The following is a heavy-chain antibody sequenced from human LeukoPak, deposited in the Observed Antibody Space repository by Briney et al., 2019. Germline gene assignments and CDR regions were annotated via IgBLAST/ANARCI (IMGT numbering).Heavy chain of an antibody. CDR3: AKDLGGVVVVPAAFDY. CDR2: ISYDGKLK. V-gene: IGHV3-30*18. D-gene: IGHD2-2*01. Sequence: GGSLRLSCAGSGFTFSNYGMHWVRQAPGKGLQWVAVISYDGKLKYYADSVKGRFTISRDNSKSTLYLEMNSLRAEDTAVFYCAKDLGGVVVVPAAFDYWGRGTLVTVSS. J-gene: IGHJ4*02. CDR1: GFTFSNYG.